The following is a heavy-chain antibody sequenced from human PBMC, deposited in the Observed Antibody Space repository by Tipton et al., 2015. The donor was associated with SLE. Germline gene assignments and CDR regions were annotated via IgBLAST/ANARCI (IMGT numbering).Heavy chain of an antibody. J-gene: IGHJ3*02. Sequence: VQLVQSGAEVKKPGASVKVYCKASGYTFTSYYMHWVRQAPGQRLEWMGIINPSGGSTNYAQKFQGRVTVTRDTSTSTLYMGLSSLRSEDTAVYYCARDRNSGWYDAFDIWGQGTMVTVSS. CDR2: INPSGGST. CDR1: GYTFTSYY. D-gene: IGHD6-19*01. CDR3: ARDRNSGWYDAFDI. V-gene: IGHV1-46*01.